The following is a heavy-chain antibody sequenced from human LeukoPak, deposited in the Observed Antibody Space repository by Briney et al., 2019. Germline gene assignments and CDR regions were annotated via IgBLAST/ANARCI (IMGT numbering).Heavy chain of an antibody. J-gene: IGHJ4*02. CDR1: GLTVSNHW. CDR2: IREERGQE. CDR3: ARGIVGPIDY. D-gene: IGHD1-26*01. Sequence: GGSLRLSCVASGLTVSNHWMSWVRQAPGKGLEWVANIREERGQEYYVDSVKGRFTISKNSAKNSLYLQMNTLRAEDTAVYYCARGIVGPIDYWGQGTLVTVSS. V-gene: IGHV3-7*01.